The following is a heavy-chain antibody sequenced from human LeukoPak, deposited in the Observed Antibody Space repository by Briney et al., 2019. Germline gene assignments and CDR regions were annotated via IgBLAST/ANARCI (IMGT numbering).Heavy chain of an antibody. CDR2: ISGSGGST. J-gene: IGHJ4*02. CDR1: GLTFSSYG. Sequence: PGGSLRLSCAASGLTFSSYGMSWVRQAPGKGLEWVSAISGSGGSTYYADSVKGRFTISRDNSKNPLYLQMNRRRAEETAVYYCAKDPYSYGYVPRHDYWGQGPLVTVSS. D-gene: IGHD5-18*01. CDR3: AKDPYSYGYVPRHDY. V-gene: IGHV3-23*01.